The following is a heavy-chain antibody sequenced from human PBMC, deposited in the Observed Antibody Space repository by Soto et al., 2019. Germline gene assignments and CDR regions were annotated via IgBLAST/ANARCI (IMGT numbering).Heavy chain of an antibody. CDR3: ARTLYSYGPRFDY. CDR2: IHYNGNT. CDR1: GDSISSYS. V-gene: IGHV4-59*01. Sequence: LSLTCTVSGDSISSYSWSWIRQPPGKGLEWIGNIHYNGNTKYSPSLKSRVTMSVDTSKNHFSLKLISVTTADTAVYFCARTLYSYGPRFDYWGQGTLVTVSS. J-gene: IGHJ4*02. D-gene: IGHD5-18*01.